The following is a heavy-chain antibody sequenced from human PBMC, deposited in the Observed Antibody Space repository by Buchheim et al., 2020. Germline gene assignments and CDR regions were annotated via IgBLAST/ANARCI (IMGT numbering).Heavy chain of an antibody. V-gene: IGHV3-30-3*01. CDR2: ISYDGSNK. J-gene: IGHJ4*02. D-gene: IGHD3-22*01. CDR3: ARDLFGYYYDSSCYYPGDY. CDR1: GFTFSSYA. Sequence: QVQLVESGGGVVQPGRSLRLSCADSGFTFSSYAMHWVRQAPGKGLEWVAVISYDGSNKYYADSVKGRFTISRDNSKNTLYLQMNSLRAEDTAVYYCARDLFGYYYDSSCYYPGDYWGQGTL.